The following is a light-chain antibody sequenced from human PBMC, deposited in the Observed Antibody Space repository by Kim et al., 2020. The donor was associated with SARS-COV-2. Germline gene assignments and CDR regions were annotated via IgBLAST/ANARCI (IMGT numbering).Light chain of an antibody. J-gene: IGLJ3*02. CDR1: SLRRYF. CDR2: GKN. Sequence: SSALTQDPAVSVALGQTVRITCQGDSLRRYFANWYQQKPGQAPVLVLFGKNIRPSGIPDRFSGSSSGNTASLTITGPQAEDDADYYCSSRDSSGDHWVFGGGTQLTVL. V-gene: IGLV3-19*01. CDR3: SSRDSSGDHWV.